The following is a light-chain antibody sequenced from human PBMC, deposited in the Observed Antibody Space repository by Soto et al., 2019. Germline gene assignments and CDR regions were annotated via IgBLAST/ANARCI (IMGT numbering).Light chain of an antibody. J-gene: IGKJ5*01. CDR1: QSVISY. Sequence: EIVLTQSPATLSLSPGERATLSCRASQSVISYLAWYQQKPGQAPRLLIYDTSNRATGIPARFSGSGSGTDFTLTISSLEPEDFAIYYCQQRFNWPPITFGQGTRLEVK. CDR3: QQRFNWPPIT. V-gene: IGKV3-11*01. CDR2: DTS.